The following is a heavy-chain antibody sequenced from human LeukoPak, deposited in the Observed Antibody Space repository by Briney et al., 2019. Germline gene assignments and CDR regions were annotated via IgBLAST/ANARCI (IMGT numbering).Heavy chain of an antibody. V-gene: IGHV3-66*01. CDR3: ARDSSSYYFDY. Sequence: GGSLRLSCAASGFSVTSNHMNWVRQAPGKGLEWFSINYTGGTTHYADSLNDRFTISRDDSINTLYLQMNSLRAEDTAVYYCARDSSSYYFDYWGQGTLVTVSS. CDR2: NYTGGTT. CDR1: GFSVTSNH. J-gene: IGHJ4*02. D-gene: IGHD6-6*01.